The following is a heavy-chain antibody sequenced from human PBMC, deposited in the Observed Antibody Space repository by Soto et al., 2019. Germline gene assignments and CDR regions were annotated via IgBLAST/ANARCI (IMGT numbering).Heavy chain of an antibody. CDR1: GFSLTTSGVG. V-gene: IGHV2-5*02. J-gene: IGHJ4*02. CDR3: AHRVLRTVFGLVTTTAIYFDF. D-gene: IGHD3-3*01. Sequence: QITLNESGPTVVRPTETLTLTCRFSGFSLTTSGVGVGWIRQSPGKAPAWLALFYWDDDKRYSASLKSRLTITKDTSKNQVVLTVSDLDPTDTATYYCAHRVLRTVFGLVTTTAIYFDFWGQGTPVAVSS. CDR2: FYWDDDK.